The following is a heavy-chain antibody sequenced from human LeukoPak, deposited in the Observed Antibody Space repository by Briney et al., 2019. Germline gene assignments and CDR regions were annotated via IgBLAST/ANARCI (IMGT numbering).Heavy chain of an antibody. Sequence: PGGSLRLSCAASGFTFSSYAMSWVRQAPGKGLEWVANIKQDGSEKSYVDSVKGRFTISRDNAKNSLFLQMNSLRAEDTAIYYCARPTRGLTTDYWGQGTLVTVSS. CDR1: GFTFSSYA. CDR2: IKQDGSEK. D-gene: IGHD4/OR15-4a*01. V-gene: IGHV3-7*03. J-gene: IGHJ4*02. CDR3: ARPTRGLTTDY.